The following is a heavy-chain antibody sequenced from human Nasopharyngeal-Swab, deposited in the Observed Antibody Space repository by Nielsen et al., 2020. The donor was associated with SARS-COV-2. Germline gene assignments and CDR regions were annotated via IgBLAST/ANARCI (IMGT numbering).Heavy chain of an antibody. CDR2: INAGSGQT. Sequence: ASVKVSCKASGYTFGNHAIQWVRQAPGQRREWMGWINAGSGQTRYSQTFQDRVTITRDTSASTVYMELSSLRPEDTAVYYCARERELQSHQYYYYMDVWGKGTTVAVSS. CDR3: ARERELQSHQYYYYMDV. J-gene: IGHJ6*03. CDR1: GYTFGNHA. D-gene: IGHD2-2*01. V-gene: IGHV1-3*01.